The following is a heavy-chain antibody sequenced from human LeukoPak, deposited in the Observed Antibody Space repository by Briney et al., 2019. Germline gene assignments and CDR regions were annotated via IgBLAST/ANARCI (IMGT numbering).Heavy chain of an antibody. V-gene: IGHV4-39*07. CDR1: GGSISSSSYY. CDR2: IYTSAST. J-gene: IGHJ6*03. CDR3: ARVRHITIFGVVRYYYYMDV. Sequence: PSQTLSLTCTVSGGSISSSSYYWGWIRQPPGKGLEWIGRIYTSASTHYNPSLKRRLTTSVDTSKNQFSLKLSVVTAANTVVYYCARVRHITIFGVVRYYYYMDVWGKGTTVTVSS. D-gene: IGHD3-3*01.